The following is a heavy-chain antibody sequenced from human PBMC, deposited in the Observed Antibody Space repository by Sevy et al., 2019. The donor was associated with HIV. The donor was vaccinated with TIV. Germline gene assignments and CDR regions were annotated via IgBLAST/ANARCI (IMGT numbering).Heavy chain of an antibody. Sequence: SETLSLTCTVSGGSISSYYWSWIRQPAGKGLEWIGRIYTSGSTNYNPSLKSRVTMSVDTSKNQFSLKLSSVTAADTAVYYCARDQGPSGDYQFDASWFDPWGQGTLVTVSS. CDR1: GGSISSYY. J-gene: IGHJ5*02. D-gene: IGHD4-17*01. V-gene: IGHV4-4*07. CDR3: ARDQGPSGDYQFDASWFDP. CDR2: IYTSGST.